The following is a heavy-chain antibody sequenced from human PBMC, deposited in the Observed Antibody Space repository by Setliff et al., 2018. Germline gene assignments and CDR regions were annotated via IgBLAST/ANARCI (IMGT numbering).Heavy chain of an antibody. CDR1: GFTFSSYW. V-gene: IGHV3-7*01. J-gene: IGHJ3*02. D-gene: IGHD2-21*02. CDR3: ARAFGGNSDAFDI. Sequence: GGSLRLSCAASGFTFSSYWMSWVRQAPGKGLEWVANIKQDGSEKYYVDSVKGRLTISRDNAKNSLYLQINSLRAEDTAVYYCARAFGGNSDAFDIWGQGTLVTVS. CDR2: IKQDGSEK.